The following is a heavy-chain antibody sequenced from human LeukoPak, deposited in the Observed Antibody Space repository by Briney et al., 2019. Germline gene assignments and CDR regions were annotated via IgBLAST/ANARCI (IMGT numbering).Heavy chain of an antibody. V-gene: IGHV4-59*01. J-gene: IGHJ6*03. CDR2: IYYSGST. CDR3: ARNRGSTVITDHYYYYYMDV. Sequence: SETLSLTCTVSGGSISSYYWSWIRQPPGKGLEWIGYIYYSGSTNYNLSLKSRVTISVDTSKNQFSLKLSSVTAADTAVYYCARNRGSTVITDHYYYYYMDVWGKGTTVTVSS. D-gene: IGHD4-11*01. CDR1: GGSISSYY.